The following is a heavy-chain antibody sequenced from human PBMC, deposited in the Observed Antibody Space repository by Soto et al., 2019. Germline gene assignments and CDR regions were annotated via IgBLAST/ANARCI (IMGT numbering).Heavy chain of an antibody. Sequence: SDTLSLTGNVAGGFLKIRLHYWGWIRQPLRRCLDWIGPIDFKGNTSHNPSVWSRVTVFPESNNNQFSLRLASVTTADTYLYYCARHNRQTYGSSSRASWGLGVVVTDS. V-gene: IGHV4-39*01. D-gene: IGHD6-6*01. CDR3: ARHNRQTYGSSSRAS. CDR2: IDFKGNT. CDR1: GGFLKIRLHY. J-gene: IGHJ5*02.